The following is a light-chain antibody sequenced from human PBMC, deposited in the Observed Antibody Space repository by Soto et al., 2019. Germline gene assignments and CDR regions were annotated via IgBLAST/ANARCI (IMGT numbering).Light chain of an antibody. J-gene: IGKJ1*01. CDR2: GAT. V-gene: IGKV3-15*01. CDR3: QQHNNWPPGT. Sequence: VMTQSPATLSVSPGERATLSCRASLSVGTNLAWYQQKPGQPPRLLIYGATTRATGIPARFSGSWSGTELTLTISSLQSEAFAVYYCQQHNNWPPGTFGKGTRLEIK. CDR1: LSVGTN.